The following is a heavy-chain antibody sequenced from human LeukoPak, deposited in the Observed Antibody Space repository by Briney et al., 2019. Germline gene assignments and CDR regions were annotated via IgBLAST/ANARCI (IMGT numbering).Heavy chain of an antibody. Sequence: PSETLSLTCTVSGGSISSSSYYWGWIRQPPGKGLEWIGSVYYSGSTYYNPSLKSRVTISVDTSKNQFSLKLSSVTAADTAVHYCARRARGFGESPFDYWGQGTLVTVSS. CDR2: VYYSGST. CDR3: ARRARGFGESPFDY. CDR1: GGSISSSSYY. J-gene: IGHJ4*02. V-gene: IGHV4-39*01. D-gene: IGHD3-10*01.